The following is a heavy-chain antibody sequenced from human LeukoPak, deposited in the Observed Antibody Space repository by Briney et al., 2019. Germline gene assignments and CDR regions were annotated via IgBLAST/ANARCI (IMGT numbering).Heavy chain of an antibody. V-gene: IGHV4-59*08. D-gene: IGHD2-2*01. CDR3: SRLGIGVVPSAMLGDYYFDY. CDR2: IYYSGST. Sequence: SETLSLTCTVSGGSISSYYWSWIRQPPGKGLEWIGYIYYSGSTKYNPSLKSRVTISVDTSKNQFSLKLTSVTAADTAVYYCSRLGIGVVPSAMLGDYYFDYWCQVTLITVSS. CDR1: GGSISSYY. J-gene: IGHJ4*02.